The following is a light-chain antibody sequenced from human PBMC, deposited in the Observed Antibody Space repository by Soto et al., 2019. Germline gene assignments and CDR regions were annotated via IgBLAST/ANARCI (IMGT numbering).Light chain of an antibody. J-gene: IGKJ1*01. CDR1: QSLLHSNGYNY. CDR3: MQALQTPPA. CDR2: LGS. V-gene: IGKV2-28*01. Sequence: DIVMTQSPLPLPVTPGEPASISCRSSQSLLHSNGYNYLDWYLQKPGQSPHLLIYLGSNRASGVPDRFSGSGSGTDFTLKISRVEADDVGVYYCMQALQTPPAFGQGTKVEIK.